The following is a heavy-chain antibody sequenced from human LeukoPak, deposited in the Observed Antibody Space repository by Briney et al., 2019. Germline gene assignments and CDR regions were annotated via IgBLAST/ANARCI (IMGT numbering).Heavy chain of an antibody. Sequence: PSETLSLTCAVYGGSFSGYYWSWIRQPPGKGLEWIGEINHSGSTNYNPSLKSRVTISVDTSRNQFSLKLSSVTAADTAVYYCARVRGYSYGYSRYYYYYMDVWGKGTTVTVSS. V-gene: IGHV4-34*01. J-gene: IGHJ6*03. CDR2: INHSGST. CDR3: ARVRGYSYGYSRYYYYYMDV. D-gene: IGHD5-18*01. CDR1: GGSFSGYY.